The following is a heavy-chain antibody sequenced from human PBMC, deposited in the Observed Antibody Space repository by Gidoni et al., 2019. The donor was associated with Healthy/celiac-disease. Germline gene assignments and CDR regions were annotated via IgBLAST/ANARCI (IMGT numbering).Heavy chain of an antibody. CDR1: GGSISSSSYY. CDR2: IYYSGST. D-gene: IGHD3-22*01. V-gene: IGHV4-39*01. CDR3: ASPYDRFTPDAFDI. J-gene: IGHJ3*02. Sequence: QLQLQESGPGLVKPSETLSLTCTVSGGSISSSSYYWGWIRQPPGKGLEWIGSIYYSGSTYYNPSLKSRVTISVDTSKNQFSLKLSSVTAADTAVYYCASPYDRFTPDAFDIWGQGTMVTVSS.